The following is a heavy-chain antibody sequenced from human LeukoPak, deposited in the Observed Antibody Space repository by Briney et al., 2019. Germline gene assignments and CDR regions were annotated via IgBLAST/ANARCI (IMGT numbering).Heavy chain of an antibody. J-gene: IGHJ4*02. V-gene: IGHV1-69*05. Sequence: SVKVSCKASGGTFSSYAISWVRQAPGQGLEWMGGIIPIFGTANYAHKFQGRVTITTDESTSTAYMELSSLRSEDTAVYYCARGGSPEMATISSFDYWGQGTLVTVSS. CDR3: ARGGSPEMATISSFDY. CDR2: IIPIFGTA. D-gene: IGHD5-24*01. CDR1: GGTFSSYA.